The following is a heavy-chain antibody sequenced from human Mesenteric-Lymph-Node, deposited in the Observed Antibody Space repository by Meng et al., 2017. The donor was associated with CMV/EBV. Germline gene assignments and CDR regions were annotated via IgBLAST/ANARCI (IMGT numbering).Heavy chain of an antibody. CDR3: ARHTTGYSTSYYDY. V-gene: IGHV3-20*04. CDR1: GITFDDYG. CDR2: VSWNGDNS. Sequence: GESLKISCAASGITFDDYGMSWGRQAPGEGLEWVSGVSWNGDNSDYRDTVKGRFTISRYNAKNSLCLQMNSLKAEDTAFYYCARHTTGYSTSYYDYWGQGTLVTVSS. D-gene: IGHD2-2*01. J-gene: IGHJ4*02.